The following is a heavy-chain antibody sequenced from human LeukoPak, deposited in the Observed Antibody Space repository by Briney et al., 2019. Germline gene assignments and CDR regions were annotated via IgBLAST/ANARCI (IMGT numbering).Heavy chain of an antibody. Sequence: GGSLRLSCAASGLTLRNYIIDWVRQAPGKGLEWVSAIGASDDDRTFYAASVKGRFTISRDNSKNTVYLEMNRLRAEDTAVYYCARILGSDEGADFWGQGTLVTVS. V-gene: IGHV3-23*01. CDR1: GLTLRNYI. CDR2: IGASDDDRT. D-gene: IGHD1-26*01. CDR3: ARILGSDEGADF. J-gene: IGHJ4*02.